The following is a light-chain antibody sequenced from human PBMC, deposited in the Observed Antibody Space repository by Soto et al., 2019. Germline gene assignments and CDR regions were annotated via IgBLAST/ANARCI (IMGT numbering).Light chain of an antibody. CDR2: STD. CDR1: SSNIGTSY. Sequence: QSVLTQPPSASGTPGQRVTISCSGSSSNIGTSYVYWYQQFPGTAPKLLIYSTDQRPSGVPDRFPGSKSGTSASLAISGLRSEDEADFYCAAWDGSLRNQVFGGGTKVTVL. CDR3: AAWDGSLRNQV. V-gene: IGLV1-47*01. J-gene: IGLJ3*02.